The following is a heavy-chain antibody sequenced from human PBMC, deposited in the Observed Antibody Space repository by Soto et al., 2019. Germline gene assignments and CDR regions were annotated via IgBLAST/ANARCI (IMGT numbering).Heavy chain of an antibody. Sequence: SGPTLVNPTQTLTLTCTFSGFSLSTSGVGVGWIRQPPGKALEWLALVYLDDDKRYSPSLKSRITIIKDTSKNQVVLTMTNMDAVDTATDYCAHSKAYEAAAGTFDYWGQGNLVTVSS. CDR2: VYLDDDK. CDR3: AHSKAYEAAAGTFDY. V-gene: IGHV2-5*02. CDR1: GFSLSTSGVG. D-gene: IGHD6-13*01. J-gene: IGHJ4*02.